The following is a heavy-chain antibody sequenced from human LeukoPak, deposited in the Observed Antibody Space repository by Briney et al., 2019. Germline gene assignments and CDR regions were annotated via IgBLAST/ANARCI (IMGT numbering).Heavy chain of an antibody. Sequence: GGSLRLSCAASGFTFITYAMSWVRQAPGKGLEWVSVIYSGGSTYYADSVKGRFTISRDNSKNTLYLQMNSLRAEDTAVYYCARIGSFIVVVPAAADYWGQGTLVTVSP. CDR1: GFTFITYA. CDR3: ARIGSFIVVVPAAADY. D-gene: IGHD2-2*01. V-gene: IGHV3-23*03. J-gene: IGHJ4*02. CDR2: IYSGGST.